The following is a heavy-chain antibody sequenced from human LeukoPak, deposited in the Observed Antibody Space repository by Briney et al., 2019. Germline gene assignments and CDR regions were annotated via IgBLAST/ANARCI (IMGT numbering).Heavy chain of an antibody. D-gene: IGHD3-22*01. J-gene: IGHJ4*02. CDR3: ARARGDYYDSSGYYSAFDY. CDR1: GGSFSGYY. V-gene: IGHV4-34*01. CDR2: INHSGST. Sequence: ASETLSLTCAVYGGSFSGYYWSWIRQPPGKGLEWIGEINHSGSTNYNPSLKSRVTISEDTSKNQFSLKLSSVTAADTAVYYCARARGDYYDSSGYYSAFDYWGQGTLVTVSS.